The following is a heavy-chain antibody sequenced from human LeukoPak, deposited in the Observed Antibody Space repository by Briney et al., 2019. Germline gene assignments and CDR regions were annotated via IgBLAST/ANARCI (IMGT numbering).Heavy chain of an antibody. V-gene: IGHV4-59*11. J-gene: IGHJ3*02. CDR2: ISYIGNT. D-gene: IGHD4-17*01. CDR1: GDSFSSHY. CDR3: ARDLVTVTKGFDI. Sequence: PSETLSLTCTVSGDSFSSHYWTWIRQPPGKGLEWIGYISYIGNTNYNPSLKSRVTISIDTSKNQFSLKLSSVTAADTAVYYCARDLVTVTKGFDIWGQGTMVSVSS.